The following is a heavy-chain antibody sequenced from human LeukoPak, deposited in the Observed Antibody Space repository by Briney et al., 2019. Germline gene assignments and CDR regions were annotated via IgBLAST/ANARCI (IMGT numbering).Heavy chain of an antibody. Sequence: GASVKVSCKASGYSFTAYYMHWVRQAPGQGLEWMGWINPNSGGTNYAQKFQGRVTMTRDTSISTVYMELSRLKSDDTAVFYCARAPWDVVYWGQGTLVTVSS. J-gene: IGHJ4*02. CDR3: ARAPWDVVY. CDR2: INPNSGGT. D-gene: IGHD3-22*01. CDR1: GYSFTAYY. V-gene: IGHV1-2*02.